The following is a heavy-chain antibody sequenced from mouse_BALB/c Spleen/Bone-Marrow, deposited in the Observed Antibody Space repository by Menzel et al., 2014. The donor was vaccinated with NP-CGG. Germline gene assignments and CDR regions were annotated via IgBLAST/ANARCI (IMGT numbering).Heavy chain of an antibody. CDR3: ATYDYDGRFDY. V-gene: IGHV2-9*02. D-gene: IGHD2-4*01. Sequence: VQLQESGPGLVAPSQNLSITCTVSGFSLTNYGVHWIRQPPGKGLEWLGIIWAGGSTNYNSALMSRLSISKDNSKSQVLFKMNSLQTDDTAIYYCATYDYDGRFDYWGQGTTLTVSS. CDR2: IWAGGST. CDR1: GFSLTNYG. J-gene: IGHJ2*01.